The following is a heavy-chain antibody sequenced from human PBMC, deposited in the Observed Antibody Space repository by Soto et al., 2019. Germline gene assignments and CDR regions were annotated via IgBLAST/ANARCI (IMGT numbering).Heavy chain of an antibody. D-gene: IGHD3-16*01. J-gene: IGHJ4*02. CDR1: GFSFSSYS. Sequence: EVQLGESGGGLVKPGGSLRLSCAASGFSFSSYSINWVRQAPGKGLEWVSCISSSGRDIYYADSAKGRFTISRDNTKNSVFLQMNSLRGEDTAVYYCAKVGPVWGAADFWGQGPPVIVSS. V-gene: IGHV3-21*02. CDR2: ISSSGRDI. CDR3: AKVGPVWGAADF.